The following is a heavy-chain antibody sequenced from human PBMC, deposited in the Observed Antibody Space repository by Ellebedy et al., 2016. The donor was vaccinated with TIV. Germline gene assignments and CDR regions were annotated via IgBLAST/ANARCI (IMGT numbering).Heavy chain of an antibody. CDR2: IDPSGGGT. D-gene: IGHD6-19*01. J-gene: IGHJ4*02. CDR3: ARYHSSGDDY. CDR1: GYTFTRYY. V-gene: IGHV1-46*01. Sequence: ASVKVSXKASGYTFTRYYIHWVRQAPGQGLEWMGIIDPSGGGTTYAPKVQGRLTLTRDTSTNTVYMESSSLTSEDTALYYCARYHSSGDDYWGQGTLVTVSS.